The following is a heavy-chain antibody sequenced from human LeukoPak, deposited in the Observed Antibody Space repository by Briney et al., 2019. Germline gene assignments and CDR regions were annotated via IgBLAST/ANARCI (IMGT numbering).Heavy chain of an antibody. CDR2: INQGGSDK. Sequence: PGGSLRLSCAASGFTFSGHWMSWVRQAPGKGLEWVANINQGGSDKYYVDSVKGRFTISRDNANNLLYQQMNSLRGEDTAVYYCTRDRSRAEDDWGQGTLVTVSS. CDR1: GFTFSGHW. J-gene: IGHJ4*02. D-gene: IGHD1-14*01. V-gene: IGHV3-7*01. CDR3: TRDRSRAEDD.